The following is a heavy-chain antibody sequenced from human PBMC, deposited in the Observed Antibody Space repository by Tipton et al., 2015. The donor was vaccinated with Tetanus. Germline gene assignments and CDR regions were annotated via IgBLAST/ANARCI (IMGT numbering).Heavy chain of an antibody. CDR2: IYYSGST. CDR1: GGSISSSSYY. J-gene: IGHJ5*02. D-gene: IGHD3-16*01. CDR3: ARQSVRLMITFGGVIDP. V-gene: IGHV4-39*01. Sequence: LRLSCTVSGGSISSSSYYWGWIRQPPGKGLEWIGSIYYSGSTYYNPSLKSRVTISVDTSKNQFSLKLSSVTAADTAVYYCARQSVRLMITFGGVIDPWGQGTLVTVSS.